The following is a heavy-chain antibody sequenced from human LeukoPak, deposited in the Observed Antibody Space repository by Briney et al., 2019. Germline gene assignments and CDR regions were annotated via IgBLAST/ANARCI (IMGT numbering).Heavy chain of an antibody. J-gene: IGHJ3*02. CDR2: ISWNSGSI. CDR3: AKDIYSYGLEAFDI. Sequence: GRSLRLSCAASGFTFDDYAMHWVRQAPGKGLEWVSGISWNSGSIGYADSVKGRFTISRDNAKNSLYLQMNRLRAEDTALYYCAKDIYSYGLEAFDIWGQGTMVTVSS. CDR1: GFTFDDYA. V-gene: IGHV3-9*01. D-gene: IGHD5-18*01.